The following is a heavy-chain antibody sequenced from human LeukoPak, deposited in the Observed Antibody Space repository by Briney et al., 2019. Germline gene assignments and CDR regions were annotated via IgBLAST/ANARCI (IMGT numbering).Heavy chain of an antibody. V-gene: IGHV3-11*03. J-gene: IGHJ4*02. CDR1: GFTFSDHY. Sequence: GGSLRLSCAASGFTFSDHYMSWIRQAPGKGLEWVSYISSSSIYTNYADSVKGRVTISRDYAKNSLYLQMNSLRTEDTAVYYCTGGYLYPGNYWGQGTLVTVSS. CDR3: TGGYLYPGNY. CDR2: ISSSSIYT. D-gene: IGHD3-16*01.